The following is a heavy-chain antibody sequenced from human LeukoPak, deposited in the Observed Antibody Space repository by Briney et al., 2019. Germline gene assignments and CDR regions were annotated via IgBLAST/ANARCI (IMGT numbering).Heavy chain of an antibody. V-gene: IGHV4-39*01. CDR1: GGSISSSSYY. CDR3: ASGRNYDFWSGYYHYFDY. CDR2: IYYSGST. J-gene: IGHJ4*02. Sequence: PSETLSLTCTVSGGSISSSSYYWGWIRQPPGKGLEWTGSIYYSGSTYYNPSLKSRVTISVDTSKNQFSLKLSSVTAADTAVYYCASGRNYDFWSGYYHYFDYWGQGTLVTVSS. D-gene: IGHD3-3*01.